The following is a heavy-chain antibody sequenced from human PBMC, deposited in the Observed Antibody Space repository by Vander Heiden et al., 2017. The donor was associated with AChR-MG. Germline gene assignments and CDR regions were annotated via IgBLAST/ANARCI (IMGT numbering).Heavy chain of an antibody. CDR3: ARVKGGHSEHYWYFDL. CDR1: GYTFTGYY. D-gene: IGHD2-21*02. V-gene: IGHV1-2*02. J-gene: IGHJ2*01. Sequence: QVQLVQSGAEVKKPGASVKVSCKASGYTFTGYYMHWVRQAPGQGLEWMGWINPNSGGTNYAQKLQGRVTMTRDTSISTAYMELSRLTSDDTAVYYCARVKGGHSEHYWYFDLWGRGTLVTVSS. CDR2: INPNSGGT.